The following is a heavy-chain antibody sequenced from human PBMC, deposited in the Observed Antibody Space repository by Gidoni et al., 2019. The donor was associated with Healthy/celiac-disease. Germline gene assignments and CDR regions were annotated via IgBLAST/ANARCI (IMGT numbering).Heavy chain of an antibody. CDR1: GFTFSSYA. D-gene: IGHD1-26*01. V-gene: IGHV3-23*01. CDR3: AKDLFLRVGATAY. J-gene: IGHJ4*02. CDR2: ISGSGSIT. Sequence: EVQLLESGGGLVQPGGSLKLSCAASGFTFSSYAMSWVRQAPGKGLEWVSGISGSGSITHYADSVKGRSTISRDNSNNTLYLQMNRMRAEDTAVYYCAKDLFLRVGATAYWGQGTLVTVSS.